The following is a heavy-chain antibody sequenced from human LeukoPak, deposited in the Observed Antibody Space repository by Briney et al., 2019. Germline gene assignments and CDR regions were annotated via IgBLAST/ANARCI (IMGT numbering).Heavy chain of an antibody. CDR2: ISWSSGSI. V-gene: IGHV3-9*01. Sequence: GGALTLSCAASGCTFDDYAMHWVRQAPGKGLEWVAGISWSSGSIGYADSVKRRFTISRDNAKDSLYLQMNSLRAEDTALYYCAKDSRPFKRAAAGPFDYWGQGTLVTVSS. D-gene: IGHD6-13*01. CDR3: AKDSRPFKRAAAGPFDY. CDR1: GCTFDDYA. J-gene: IGHJ4*02.